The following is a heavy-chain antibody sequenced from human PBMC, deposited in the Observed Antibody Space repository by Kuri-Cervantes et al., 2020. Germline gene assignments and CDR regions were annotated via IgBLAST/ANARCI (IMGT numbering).Heavy chain of an antibody. CDR3: ARDHYDSSGYPWAGDAFGI. CDR1: GFTFSSYG. Sequence: GGSLRLSCAASGFTFSSYGMHWVRQAPGKGLEWVAVIWYDGSNKYYADSVKGRFTISRDNSKNTLYLQMNSLRAEDTAVYYCARDHYDSSGYPWAGDAFGIWGQGTMVTVSS. V-gene: IGHV3-33*08. CDR2: IWYDGSNK. J-gene: IGHJ3*02. D-gene: IGHD3-22*01.